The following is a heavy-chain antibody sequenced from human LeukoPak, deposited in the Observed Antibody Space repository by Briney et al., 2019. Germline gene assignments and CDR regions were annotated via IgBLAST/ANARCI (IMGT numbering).Heavy chain of an antibody. V-gene: IGHV3-48*04. Sequence: GGSLRLSCAASGFNFTRYNMNWVRQAPGKGLEHISYISSISRTIDNADSVKGRFTISRDNAKNSLYLQMNSLRAEDTALYYCTKDGLGSRYSGNWFDPWGQGTLVTVSS. CDR3: TKDGLGSRYSGNWFDP. D-gene: IGHD6-13*01. J-gene: IGHJ5*02. CDR2: ISSISRTI. CDR1: GFNFTRYN.